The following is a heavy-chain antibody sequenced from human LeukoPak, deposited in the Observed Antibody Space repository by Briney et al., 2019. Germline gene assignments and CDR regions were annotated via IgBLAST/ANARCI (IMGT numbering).Heavy chain of an antibody. J-gene: IGHJ6*02. CDR1: GYTFTSYG. CDR2: ISAYNGNT. D-gene: IGHD1-26*01. Sequence: RASVKVSCKASGYTFTSYGISWVRQAPGQGLEWMGWISAYNGNTNYAQKLQGRVTMTTDTSTSTAYMELRSLRSDDTALYYCAKDMARPGWDILVGDYYYGMDVWGQGTTVTVSS. CDR3: AKDMARPGWDILVGDYYYGMDV. V-gene: IGHV1-18*01.